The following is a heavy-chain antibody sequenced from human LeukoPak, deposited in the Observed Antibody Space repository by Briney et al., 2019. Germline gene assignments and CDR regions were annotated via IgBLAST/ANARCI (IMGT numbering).Heavy chain of an antibody. CDR3: AKDLGSGYDPEKYYFDY. CDR1: GFTFSSYG. V-gene: IGHV3-30*02. CDR2: IRYDGSNK. Sequence: GGSLRLSCAASGFTFSSYGMHWVRQAPGKGLEWVAFIRYDGSNKYYADSVKGRFTISRDNSKNTLYLQMNSLRAEDTAVYYCAKDLGSGYDPEKYYFDYWGQGTLVTVSS. D-gene: IGHD5-12*01. J-gene: IGHJ4*02.